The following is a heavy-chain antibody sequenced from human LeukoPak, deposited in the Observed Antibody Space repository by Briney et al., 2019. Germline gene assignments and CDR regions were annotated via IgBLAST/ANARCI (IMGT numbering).Heavy chain of an antibody. CDR1: GYSISSGYY. V-gene: IGHV4-4*07. CDR3: ARGGELLPLGY. J-gene: IGHJ4*02. Sequence: PSETLSLTCAVSGYSISSGYYWGWIRQPAGKGLEWIGRIYTSGSTNYNPSLKSRVTMSVDTSKNQFSLKLSSVTAADTAVYYCARGGELLPLGYWGQGTLVTVSS. D-gene: IGHD1-26*01. CDR2: IYTSGST.